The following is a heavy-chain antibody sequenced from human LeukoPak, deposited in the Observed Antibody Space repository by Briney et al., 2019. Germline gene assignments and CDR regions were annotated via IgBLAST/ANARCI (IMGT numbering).Heavy chain of an antibody. D-gene: IGHD6-13*01. Sequence: PGGSLRLSCAASGFTFSSYAMSWVRQAPGKGLDWVSAISASGGSTYYADSVKGRFTISRDNSKNTLYLQMNSLRAEDTAVYYCAKDSSSSWRKGSYFDYWGQGTLVTVSS. CDR1: GFTFSSYA. CDR3: AKDSSSSWRKGSYFDY. J-gene: IGHJ4*02. V-gene: IGHV3-23*01. CDR2: ISASGGST.